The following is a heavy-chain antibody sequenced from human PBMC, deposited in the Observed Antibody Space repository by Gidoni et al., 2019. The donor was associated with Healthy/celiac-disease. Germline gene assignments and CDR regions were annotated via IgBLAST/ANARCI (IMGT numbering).Heavy chain of an antibody. V-gene: IGHV1-2*02. CDR3: ARDGCSGGSCPDY. Sequence: QVQLVQSGAEVKKPGASVKVSCKASGYTFTGYYMHWVRQAPGQGLEWMGWINPNSVGTNYAQKFQGMVTMTRDTSISTAYMELSRLRSDDTAVYYCARDGCSGGSCPDYWGQGTLVTVSS. CDR2: INPNSVGT. D-gene: IGHD2-15*01. J-gene: IGHJ4*02. CDR1: GYTFTGYY.